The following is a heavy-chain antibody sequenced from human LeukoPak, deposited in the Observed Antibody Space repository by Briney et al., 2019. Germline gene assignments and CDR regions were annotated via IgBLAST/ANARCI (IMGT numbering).Heavy chain of an antibody. CDR3: ARDLETDISDAFDI. V-gene: IGHV3-66*01. D-gene: IGHD3-9*01. CDR2: IYSGGST. Sequence: PGGSLRLSCAASGFTVSSNYMSWVRQAPGKGLEWVSVIYSGGSTYYADSVKGRFTISRDNSKSTLHLQMNSLRAEDTAVYYCARDLETDISDAFDIWGQGTMVTVSS. CDR1: GFTVSSNY. J-gene: IGHJ3*02.